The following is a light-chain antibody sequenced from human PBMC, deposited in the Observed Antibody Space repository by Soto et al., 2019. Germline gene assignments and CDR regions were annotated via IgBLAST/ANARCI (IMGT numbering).Light chain of an antibody. Sequence: AVTQAPATLSVSPGERGPLSCRASESVGRHLAWYHQKPGQAPKLLIFDASTRATGVPARFSGSGSGTELTLTVSSLQSEDIAVYFCQQYNNWPPNFGQGTRLEIK. J-gene: IGKJ5*01. CDR1: ESVGRH. CDR3: QQYNNWPPN. CDR2: DAS. V-gene: IGKV3-15*01.